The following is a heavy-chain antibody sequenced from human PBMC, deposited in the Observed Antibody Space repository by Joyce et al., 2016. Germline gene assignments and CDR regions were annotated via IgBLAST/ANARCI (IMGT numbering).Heavy chain of an antibody. Sequence: QVQLQESGPGLVKPSQTLSLTCSVSGASVTIDDYYWIWMRQAPGEALELIGYSHGGGSAYYPSSLESRCTIAVDTSKNHFSLKLTSVTAADTAVYYGASFPRGISGSTFYFDHWGQGILVTVSS. CDR3: ASFPRGISGSTFYFDH. J-gene: IGHJ4*02. CDR2: SHGGGSA. D-gene: IGHD5-12*01. V-gene: IGHV4-31*03. CDR1: GASVTIDDYY.